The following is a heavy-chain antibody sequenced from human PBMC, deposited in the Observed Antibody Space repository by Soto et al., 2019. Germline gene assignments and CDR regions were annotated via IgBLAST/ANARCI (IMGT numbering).Heavy chain of an antibody. CDR2: IRQDGSDK. Sequence: EVQLVESGGGLVQPGGSLRLSCAASGFTFSSDWMSWVRQAPGKGLEWVANIRQDGSDKYYVDSVKGRFTISRDNSKNSLYLQMTSLRAEDTAIYYCASPQQWLGQRGDFDYWGQGTLVTVSS. CDR3: ASPQQWLGQRGDFDY. CDR1: GFTFSSDW. J-gene: IGHJ4*02. V-gene: IGHV3-7*05. D-gene: IGHD6-19*01.